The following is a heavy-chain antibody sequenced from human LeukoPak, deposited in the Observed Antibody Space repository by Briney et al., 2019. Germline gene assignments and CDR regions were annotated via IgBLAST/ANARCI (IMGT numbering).Heavy chain of an antibody. D-gene: IGHD2-2*01. J-gene: IGHJ5*02. CDR1: GGSISSGGYY. V-gene: IGHV4-31*03. CDR2: IYYSGST. CDR3: ARNTIVVVPAAMASWFDP. Sequence: SETLSLTCTVSGGSISSGGYYWSWIRQHPGKGLEWIGYIYYSGSTYYNPSLKSRVTISVDTSKNQFSLKLSSVTAADTAVYYCARNTIVVVPAAMASWFDPWGQGTLVTVSS.